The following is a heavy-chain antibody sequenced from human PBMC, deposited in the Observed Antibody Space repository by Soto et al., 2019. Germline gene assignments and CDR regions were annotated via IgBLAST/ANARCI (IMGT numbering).Heavy chain of an antibody. J-gene: IGHJ4*02. CDR1: GFTFSDYS. D-gene: IGHD1-26*01. Sequence: EVQLLESGGGLVQPGGSLSLSCAASGFTFSDYSMSWVRQAPGKGLEWVSGISGYGGSTYYADSVKGRFTISRDNSKNTLYLQMHSLRADAPAVYSCAKSYGDTWEQYVFDYWGQGTLVTVSS. V-gene: IGHV3-23*01. CDR3: AKSYGDTWEQYVFDY. CDR2: ISGYGGST.